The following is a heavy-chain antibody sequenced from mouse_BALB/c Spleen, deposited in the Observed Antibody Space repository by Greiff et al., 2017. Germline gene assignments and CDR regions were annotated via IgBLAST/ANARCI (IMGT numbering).Heavy chain of an antibody. V-gene: IGHV5-12-2*01. CDR3: ARPSITTVVARVAY. Sequence: EVKLMESGGGLVQPGGSLKLSCAASGFTFSSYTMSWVRQTPEKRLEWVAYISNGGGSTYYPDTVKGRFTISRDNAKNTLYLQMSSLKSEDTAMYYCARPSITTVVARVAYWGQGTLVTVSA. J-gene: IGHJ3*01. CDR1: GFTFSSYT. CDR2: ISNGGGST. D-gene: IGHD1-1*01.